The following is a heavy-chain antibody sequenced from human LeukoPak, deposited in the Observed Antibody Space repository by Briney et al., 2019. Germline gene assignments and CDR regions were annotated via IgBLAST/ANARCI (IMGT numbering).Heavy chain of an antibody. CDR2: ISGSDGST. D-gene: IGHD2-15*01. J-gene: IGHJ4*02. CDR1: GFTFSNYA. V-gene: IGHV3-23*01. Sequence: GGSLRLSCTASGFTFSNYAMSWVRQAPGKGLEWVSTISGSDGSTYYADSVKGRFTISRDNSRNTLYLQMNSLRVEDTAIYYCAKGRGYCTGGSCYSDYWGQGTLVTVSS. CDR3: AKGRGYCTGGSCYSDY.